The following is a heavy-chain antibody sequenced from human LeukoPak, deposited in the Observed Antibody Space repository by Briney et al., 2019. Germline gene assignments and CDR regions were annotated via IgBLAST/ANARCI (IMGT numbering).Heavy chain of an antibody. CDR1: GGSISSSSYY. CDR2: IYYSGST. CDR3: ARAVAAPGAFDI. V-gene: IGHV4-61*01. D-gene: IGHD6-19*01. J-gene: IGHJ3*02. Sequence: PSETLSLTCTVSGGSISSSSYYWSWIRQPPGKGLEWIGYIYYSGSTNYNPSLKSRVTISVDTSKNQFSLKLTSVTAADTAVYYCARAVAAPGAFDIWGQGTMVTVSS.